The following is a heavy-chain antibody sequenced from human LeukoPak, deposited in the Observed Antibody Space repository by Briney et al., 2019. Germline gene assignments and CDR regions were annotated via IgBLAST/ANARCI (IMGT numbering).Heavy chain of an antibody. J-gene: IGHJ4*02. Sequence: ASVTVSCKASVYTFTDYYMHWVRQAPGQGLEWLGWINPNSGGTSYAQKFQGRVTMTRDTSISTAYMEVSRLRSDDTAVYYCATMGATNFDHWGQGTLVTVSS. CDR3: ATMGATNFDH. V-gene: IGHV1-2*02. D-gene: IGHD1-26*01. CDR1: VYTFTDYY. CDR2: INPNSGGT.